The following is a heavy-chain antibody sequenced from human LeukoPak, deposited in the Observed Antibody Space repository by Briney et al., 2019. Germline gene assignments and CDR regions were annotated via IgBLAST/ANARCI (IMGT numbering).Heavy chain of an antibody. CDR1: GFTFSSYW. D-gene: IGHD1-26*01. CDR2: INSDGSNT. CDR3: ARGTGVGSYLAAFDT. V-gene: IGHV3-74*01. J-gene: IGHJ3*02. Sequence: GGSLRLSCSASGFTFSSYWIHWVRQAPGKGLVWVSHINSDGSNTSYADSVKGRFTISRDNAKNTLYLQMNTLRAEDTAVYYCARGTGVGSYLAAFDTWGQGTTVTVSS.